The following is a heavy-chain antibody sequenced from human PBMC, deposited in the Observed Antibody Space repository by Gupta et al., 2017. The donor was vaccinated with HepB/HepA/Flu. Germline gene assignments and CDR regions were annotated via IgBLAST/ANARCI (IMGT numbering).Heavy chain of an antibody. J-gene: IGHJ4*02. D-gene: IGHD4-17*01. CDR3: AREIYIEYGVNDY. CDR1: GVTFSDHY. Sequence: QVQLVESGGGLVTPGGSLRLSCAASGVTFSDHYMSWIRQAPGKGLEWVSYISSSGIYTYYTDSVKGRFTISRDNAKNSLFLQINSLRDEDTAVYYCAREIYIEYGVNDYWGQGTLVTVSS. V-gene: IGHV3-11*04. CDR2: ISSSGIYT.